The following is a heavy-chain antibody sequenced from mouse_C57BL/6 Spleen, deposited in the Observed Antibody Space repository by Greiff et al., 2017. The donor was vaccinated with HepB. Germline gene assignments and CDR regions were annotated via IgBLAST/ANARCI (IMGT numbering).Heavy chain of an antibody. CDR2: INPSTGGT. D-gene: IGHD2-4*01. Sequence: EVQLQQSGPELVKPGASVKISCKASGYSFTGYYMNWVKQSPEKSLEWIGEINPSTGGTTYNQKFKAKATLTVDKSSSTAYMQLKSLTSEDSAVYYCAPYDYGGELAYWGQGTLVTVSA. V-gene: IGHV1-42*01. CDR1: GYSFTGYY. CDR3: APYDYGGELAY. J-gene: IGHJ3*01.